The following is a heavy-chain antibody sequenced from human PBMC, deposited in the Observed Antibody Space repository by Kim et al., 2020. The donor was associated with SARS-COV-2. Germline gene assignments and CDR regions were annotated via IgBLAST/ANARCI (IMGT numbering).Heavy chain of an antibody. J-gene: IGHJ6*02. Sequence: SETLSLTCAVYGGSFSGYYWSWIRQPPGKGLEWIGEINHSGSTNYNPSLKSRVTISVDTSKNQFSLKLSSVTAADTAVYYCARGRGTAMVRAYYYYGMDVWGQGTTVTVSS. CDR1: GGSFSGYY. CDR3: ARGRGTAMVRAYYYYGMDV. CDR2: INHSGST. V-gene: IGHV4-34*01. D-gene: IGHD5-18*01.